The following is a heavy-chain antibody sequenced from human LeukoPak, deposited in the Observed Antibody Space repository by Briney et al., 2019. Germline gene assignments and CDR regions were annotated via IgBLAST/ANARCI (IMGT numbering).Heavy chain of an antibody. Sequence: PGGSLRLSCAAPGFTFSSYGMHWVRRAPGKGLEWVAVIWYDGSNKYYADSVKGRFTISRDNSKNTLYLQMNSLRAEDTAVYYCARGMGWLRYPKSYFDYWGQGTLVTVSS. CDR2: IWYDGSNK. CDR1: GFTFSSYG. V-gene: IGHV3-33*01. D-gene: IGHD5-24*01. CDR3: ARGMGWLRYPKSYFDY. J-gene: IGHJ4*02.